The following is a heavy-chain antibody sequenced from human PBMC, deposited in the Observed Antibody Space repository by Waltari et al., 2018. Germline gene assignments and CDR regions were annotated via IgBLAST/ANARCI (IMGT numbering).Heavy chain of an antibody. J-gene: IGHJ4*02. D-gene: IGHD3-3*01. V-gene: IGHV3-23*01. CDR3: AKDLRYDFWSGYGGFDY. CDR1: GFTFSSYA. CDR2: ISGSGAKT. Sequence: EVQLLESGGDLVQPGGSLRLSCAASGFTFSSYAMSWVRQAPGKGLEWVYAISGSGAKTYYAEPVKDRFTISRDNSKNTLYLQMNSLRAEDTAVYYCAKDLRYDFWSGYGGFDYWGQGTLVTVSS.